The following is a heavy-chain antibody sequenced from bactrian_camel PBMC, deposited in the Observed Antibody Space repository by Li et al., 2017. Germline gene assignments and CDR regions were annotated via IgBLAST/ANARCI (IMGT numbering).Heavy chain of an antibody. Sequence: QLVESGGGSVQAGGSLRLSCAASGYTYNRNCMAWFRQAPGKEREGVARIATGSGDTYYADSVKGRFTISQDNAKNTVYLQMNSLKPEDTAMYYCAADCRGVQDWPISNEYNYWGRGTQVTVS. CDR3: AADCRGVQDWPISNEYNY. D-gene: IGHD5*01. CDR1: GYTYNRNC. CDR2: IATGSGDT. J-gene: IGHJ4*01. V-gene: IGHV3S25*01.